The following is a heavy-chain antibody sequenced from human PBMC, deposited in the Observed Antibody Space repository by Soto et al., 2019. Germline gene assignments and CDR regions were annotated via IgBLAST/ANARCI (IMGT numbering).Heavy chain of an antibody. CDR1: GFSLSTSGVG. CDR3: AHSLIGYYYDSSGSNWFDP. D-gene: IGHD3-22*01. Sequence: SGPTLVNPTQTLTLICTFSGFSLSTSGVGVGWIRQPPGKALECLALIYWDDDKRYSPSLKSRLTITKDTSKNQVVLTMTNMDPVDTATYYCAHSLIGYYYDSSGSNWFDPWGQGTLVTVSS. J-gene: IGHJ5*02. V-gene: IGHV2-5*02. CDR2: IYWDDDK.